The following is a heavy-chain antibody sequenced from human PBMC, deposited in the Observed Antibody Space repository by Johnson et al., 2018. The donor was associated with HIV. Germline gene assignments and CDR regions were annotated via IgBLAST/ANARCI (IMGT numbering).Heavy chain of an antibody. Sequence: EMQLVESGGGVVQPGRSLRLSCAASGFTFSSYAMHWVRQAPGKGLEYVSAISSNGGSTYYANSVIGRFTISRDNAKNTVFLQMRRLRADDMAVYYCARDSGGNYGAFDIWGQGTMVTVSS. CDR1: GFTFSSYA. V-gene: IGHV3-64*01. CDR2: ISSNGGST. CDR3: ARDSGGNYGAFDI. D-gene: IGHD4-23*01. J-gene: IGHJ3*02.